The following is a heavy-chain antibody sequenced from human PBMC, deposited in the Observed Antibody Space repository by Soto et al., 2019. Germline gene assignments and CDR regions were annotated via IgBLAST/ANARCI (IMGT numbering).Heavy chain of an antibody. CDR3: AGGQYFSDSSGYNDY. J-gene: IGHJ4*02. CDR2: MNPNSGNR. V-gene: IGHV1-8*02. D-gene: IGHD3-22*01. CDR1: GYTFTTHD. Sequence: EASVKVSCKASGYTFTTHDINWVRQAAGQGLVWMGWMNPNSGNRGYAQKFQDRVTMTRDTSISTAYMELSGLRSEDTAVYYCAGGQYFSDSSGYNDYWGQGTQVTVSS.